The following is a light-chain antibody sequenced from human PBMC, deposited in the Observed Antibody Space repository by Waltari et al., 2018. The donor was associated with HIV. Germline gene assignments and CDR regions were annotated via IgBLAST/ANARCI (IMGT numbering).Light chain of an antibody. J-gene: IGLJ1*01. CDR1: KIGSKS. CDR3: QVWANTTDHSYV. V-gene: IGLV3-21*02. CDR2: DDS. Sequence: SYVLTQPPSVSVAPGQTARITCGGNKIGSKSVHWYQQKPGQAPVLVVHDDSDRPSGIPERFSGSNSGNAATLTISRVEAGDEADYYCQVWANTTDHSYVFGTGTKVTVL.